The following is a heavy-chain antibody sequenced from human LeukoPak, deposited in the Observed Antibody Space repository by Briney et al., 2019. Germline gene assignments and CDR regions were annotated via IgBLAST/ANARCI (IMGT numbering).Heavy chain of an antibody. CDR2: INPNSGGT. CDR1: GYTFIDYY. D-gene: IGHD2-8*02. Sequence: GASVKVSCKASGYTFIDYYIHWVRQAPGQGLEWIGRINPNSGGTDFPQNFAQRSQGRVTMSTDTSISTAYMELSGLRSDDTAVYYCARDLPSTSYWELDYWGQGTLVTVSS. V-gene: IGHV1-2*06. CDR3: ARDLPSTSYWELDY. J-gene: IGHJ4*02.